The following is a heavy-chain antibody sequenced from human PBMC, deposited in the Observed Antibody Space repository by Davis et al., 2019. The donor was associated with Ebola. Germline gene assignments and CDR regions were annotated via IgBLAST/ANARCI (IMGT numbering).Heavy chain of an antibody. V-gene: IGHV3-23*01. CDR1: GFTFSKYW. J-gene: IGHJ5*02. CDR3: AKDKGFWVPPDWFGP. CDR2: ISGSGGST. D-gene: IGHD3-16*01. Sequence: GESLKISCAASGFTFSKYWMHWVRQAPGKGLEWVSAISGSGGSTYYADSVEGRFTISRDNSKNTLSLQMNSVRGEDTAVYYCAKDKGFWVPPDWFGPWGQGVQVTVSS.